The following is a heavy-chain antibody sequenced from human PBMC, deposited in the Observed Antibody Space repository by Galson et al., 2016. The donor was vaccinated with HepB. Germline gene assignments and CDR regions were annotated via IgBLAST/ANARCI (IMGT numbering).Heavy chain of an antibody. V-gene: IGHV3-33*01. Sequence: SLRLSCAASGFRFGYHGIHWVRQAPDKGLQWVALVWHDGSRKYYGDSVKGRFTISRDNSKNTVFLQMDSLSAEDTAVYYCARGMGAAEVAYDIWGPGTVVAVSS. D-gene: IGHD6-13*01. CDR2: VWHDGSRK. CDR1: GFRFGYHG. CDR3: ARGMGAAEVAYDI. J-gene: IGHJ3*02.